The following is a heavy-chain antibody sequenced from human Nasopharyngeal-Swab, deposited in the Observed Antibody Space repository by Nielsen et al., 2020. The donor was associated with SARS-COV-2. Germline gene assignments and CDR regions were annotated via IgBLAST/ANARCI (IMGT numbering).Heavy chain of an antibody. J-gene: IGHJ3*02. Sequence: GEALKISWEGSGYSFSNYWNSWVRQVRGKGLEWMGKVDPSDSYTDYSPSLRGHVTISVDRSISTAYLQWSSLKASDTAMYYCARQYQNYFGSGDYHGAFDIWGQGTMVTVSS. D-gene: IGHD3-10*01. CDR1: GYSFSNYW. V-gene: IGHV5-10-1*01. CDR3: ARQYQNYFGSGDYHGAFDI. CDR2: VDPSDSYT.